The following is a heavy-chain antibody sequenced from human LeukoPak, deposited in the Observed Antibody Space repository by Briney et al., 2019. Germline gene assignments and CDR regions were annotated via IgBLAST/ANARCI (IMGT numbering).Heavy chain of an antibody. V-gene: IGHV3-53*01. CDR2: IYSGGST. CDR3: ARYPSDQYYFDY. J-gene: IGHJ4*02. Sequence: GGSLRLSCAASGVTVSSNYMSWVRQAPGKGLECVSVIYSGGSTYYADSVKGRFTISRDNSKNTLYLQMNSLRAEDTAVYYCARYPSDQYYFDYWGQGTLVTVSS. CDR1: GVTVSSNY.